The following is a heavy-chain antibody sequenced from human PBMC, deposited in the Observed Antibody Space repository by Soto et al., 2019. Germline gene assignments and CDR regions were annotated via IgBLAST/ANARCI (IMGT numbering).Heavy chain of an antibody. D-gene: IGHD2-2*01. CDR2: ISSSSSYI. CDR1: GFTFSSYS. J-gene: IGHJ3*02. Sequence: PGGSLRLSCAASGFTFSSYSMNWVRQAPGKGLEWVSSISSSSSYIYYADSVKGRFTISRDNAKNSLYLQMNSLRAEDTAVYYWGKGGFFSSTSCHTGGHDAFDIWGQGTMVTVSS. V-gene: IGHV3-21*01. CDR3: GKGGFFSSTSCHTGGHDAFDI.